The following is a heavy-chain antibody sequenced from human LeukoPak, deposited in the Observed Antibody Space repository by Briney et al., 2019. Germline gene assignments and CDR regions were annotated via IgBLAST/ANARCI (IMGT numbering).Heavy chain of an antibody. CDR2: IYYSGTT. Sequence: SETLSLTCTVSGGSISSSNYYWGRIRQPPGKRLEWIGNIYYSGTTYCNPSLRSRLTMSVDTSKNQFSLKLTSVTAADTAVYYCARSWGFGEFDYWGQGTLVTISS. J-gene: IGHJ4*02. CDR3: ARSWGFGEFDY. V-gene: IGHV4-39*01. CDR1: GGSISSSNYY. D-gene: IGHD3-10*01.